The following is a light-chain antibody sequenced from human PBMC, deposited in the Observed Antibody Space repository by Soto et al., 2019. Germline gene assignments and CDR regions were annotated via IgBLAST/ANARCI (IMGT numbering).Light chain of an antibody. CDR1: QNIIKY. J-gene: IGKJ2*01. Sequence: DIQMTQSPSSLSASVGDRVTITCRTSQNIIKYLNWYQQKPGKAPKFLIYGASTLQTGVPSRFSGGGSGTDFTLTISSLKPEDFATYYCQQTYTTPYTFGQGTKLDIK. V-gene: IGKV1-39*01. CDR2: GAS. CDR3: QQTYTTPYT.